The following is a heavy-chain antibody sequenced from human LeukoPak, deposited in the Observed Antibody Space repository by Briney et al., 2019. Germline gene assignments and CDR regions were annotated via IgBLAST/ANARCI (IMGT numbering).Heavy chain of an antibody. Sequence: GGSLRLSCAASGFTFSSYSMNWVRQAPGEGLEWVSSISSSSSYIYYADSVKGRFTISRDNAKNSLYLQMNSLRAEDTAVHYCERNPIAAAGTVDYWGQGTLVTVSS. CDR3: ERNPIAAAGTVDY. J-gene: IGHJ4*02. CDR1: GFTFSSYS. CDR2: ISSSSSYI. V-gene: IGHV3-21*01. D-gene: IGHD6-13*01.